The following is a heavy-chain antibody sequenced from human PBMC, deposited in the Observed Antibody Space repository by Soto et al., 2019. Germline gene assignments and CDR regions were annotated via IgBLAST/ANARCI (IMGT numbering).Heavy chain of an antibody. Sequence: QVQLVQSGAEVKKPGASVKVSCKASGYTFTNYYMHWVRQAPGQGIERMGIINPSGGSTSYAQNFQGRVSMTRDTSTTTVYMELTSLRSEDTAVYYCARERNDGSGSYYRTFDYWGQGALVTVSS. D-gene: IGHD3-10*01. V-gene: IGHV1-46*03. J-gene: IGHJ4*02. CDR3: ARERNDGSGSYYRTFDY. CDR2: INPSGGST. CDR1: GYTFTNYY.